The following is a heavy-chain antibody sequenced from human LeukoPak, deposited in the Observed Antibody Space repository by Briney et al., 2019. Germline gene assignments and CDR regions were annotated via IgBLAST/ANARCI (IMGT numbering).Heavy chain of an antibody. V-gene: IGHV1-18*01. CDR3: ASFPLYFNILTGYQATHYFDY. J-gene: IGHJ4*02. CDR2: ITAYNDNT. D-gene: IGHD3-9*01. CDR1: GYNFDIYG. Sequence: ASVKVSCKASGYNFDIYGISWVRQAPGQGLEWMGWITAYNDNTNYVQNLQGRVTMTIDTSTSTAYMELRSLRSDDTAVYYCASFPLYFNILTGYQATHYFDYWGQGTLVTVSS.